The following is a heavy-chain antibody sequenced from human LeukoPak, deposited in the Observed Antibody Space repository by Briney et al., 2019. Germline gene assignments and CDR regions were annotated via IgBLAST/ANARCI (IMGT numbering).Heavy chain of an antibody. CDR2: INHSGST. D-gene: IGHD3-16*01. V-gene: IGHV4-34*01. CDR1: GGSFSGYY. Sequence: SETLSLTCAVYGGSFSGYYWSWIRQPPGKGLEWIGEINHSGSTNYNPSLKSRVTISVDTSKNQFSLKLSSVTAADTAVYYCARSVLGDYVWGSYGPPAYWGQGTLVTVSS. CDR3: ARSVLGDYVWGSYGPPAY. J-gene: IGHJ4*02.